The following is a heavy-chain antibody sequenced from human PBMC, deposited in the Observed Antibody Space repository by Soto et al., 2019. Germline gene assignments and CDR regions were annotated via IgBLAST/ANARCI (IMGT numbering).Heavy chain of an antibody. Sequence: PGGSLRLSCAASGFTFSSYSMNWVRQAPGKGLEWVSSISSSSSYIYYADSVKGRFTISRDNAKNSLYLQMNSLRAEDTAVYYCARDSHSSWYGNPRSGMNVWGQGTTVTVSS. J-gene: IGHJ6*02. CDR2: ISSSSSYI. CDR1: GFTFSSYS. D-gene: IGHD6-13*01. CDR3: ARDSHSSWYGNPRSGMNV. V-gene: IGHV3-21*01.